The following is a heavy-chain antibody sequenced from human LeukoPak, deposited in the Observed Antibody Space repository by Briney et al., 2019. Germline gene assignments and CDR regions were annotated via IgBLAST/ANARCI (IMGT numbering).Heavy chain of an antibody. CDR3: ATADTAMGTFDY. Sequence: SETLSLTCAVYGGSFSGYYWSWIRQPPGKGLEWIGEINHSGSTNQNPSLKSRVTISVDTSKNQYSLKLSSVTAADTAVYYCATADTAMGTFDYWGQGTLVTVSS. CDR1: GGSFSGYY. D-gene: IGHD5-18*01. CDR2: INHSGST. J-gene: IGHJ4*02. V-gene: IGHV4-34*01.